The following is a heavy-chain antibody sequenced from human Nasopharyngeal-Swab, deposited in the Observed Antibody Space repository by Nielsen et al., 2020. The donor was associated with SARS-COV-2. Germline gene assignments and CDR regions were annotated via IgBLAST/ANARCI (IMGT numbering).Heavy chain of an antibody. V-gene: IGHV3-15*07. Sequence: GGSLRLSCAASGSWFNNAWMNWVRQAPGRGLEWVGRIKSRADGGTTDYAAPMQGRFTISRDDSKNTVYQQMDSLTTEDSGMYHCADGGLNWVDPWGQGTLVTVSS. CDR3: ADGGLNWVDP. D-gene: IGHD3-10*01. J-gene: IGHJ5*02. CDR1: GSWFNNAW. CDR2: IKSRADGGTT.